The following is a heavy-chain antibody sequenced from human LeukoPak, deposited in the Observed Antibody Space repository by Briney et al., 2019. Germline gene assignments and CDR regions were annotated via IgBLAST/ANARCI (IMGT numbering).Heavy chain of an antibody. J-gene: IGHJ4*02. CDR3: VRGHSSGHGAYFDY. CDR1: GGSISGVDYY. D-gene: IGHD3-22*01. V-gene: IGHV4-30-4*01. CDR2: ISYSGST. Sequence: SETLSLTCTVSGGSISGVDYYWNWIRQPPGRGLEWIGFISYSGSTYYIPSLRSRVSISAETSKNQFSLRLSSVTATDTAVYYCVRGHSSGHGAYFDYWGQGTLATVSS.